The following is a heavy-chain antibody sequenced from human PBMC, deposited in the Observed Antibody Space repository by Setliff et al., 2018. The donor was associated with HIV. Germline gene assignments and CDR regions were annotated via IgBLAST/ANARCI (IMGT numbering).Heavy chain of an antibody. CDR2: INAGNGNT. D-gene: IGHD5-18*01. J-gene: IGHJ4*02. V-gene: IGHV1-3*01. CDR3: ARVVGYSYAIFDY. CDR1: GYTFTSYA. Sequence: ASVKVSCKASGYTFTSYAMHWVRQAPGQRLEWMGWINAGNGNTKYSQKFQGRVTITRDTSASTAYMELSSLRSEDTAVYYCARVVGYSYAIFDYWGQGTLVTVSS.